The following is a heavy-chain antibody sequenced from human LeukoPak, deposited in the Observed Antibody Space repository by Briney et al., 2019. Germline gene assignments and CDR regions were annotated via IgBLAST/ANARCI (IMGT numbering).Heavy chain of an antibody. V-gene: IGHV1-8*01. D-gene: IGHD3-3*01. CDR1: GYTFTSYD. Sequence: ASVKVSCKASGYTFTSYDINWVRQATGQGLEWMGWMNPNSGNTGYAQKFQGRVTMTRNTSISTAYMELSSLRSEDTAVYYCARSGLLQFLEWLFENWFDPWGQGTLVTVSS. J-gene: IGHJ5*02. CDR3: ARSGLLQFLEWLFENWFDP. CDR2: MNPNSGNT.